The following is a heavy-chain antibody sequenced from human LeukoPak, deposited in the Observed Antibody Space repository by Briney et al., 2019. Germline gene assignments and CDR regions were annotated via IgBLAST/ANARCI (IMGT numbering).Heavy chain of an antibody. Sequence: GGSLRLSCAVSGFTFSGFWMSWSRQAPGKGLEWVASINSDGSEGYYADVVKGRFTISRDNAKNSLYLQINSLRAEDTAVYYCARSSYSSSSSAWGQGTMVTVSS. D-gene: IGHD6-6*01. CDR1: GFTFSGFW. J-gene: IGHJ3*01. V-gene: IGHV3-7*03. CDR3: ARSSYSSSSSA. CDR2: INSDGSEG.